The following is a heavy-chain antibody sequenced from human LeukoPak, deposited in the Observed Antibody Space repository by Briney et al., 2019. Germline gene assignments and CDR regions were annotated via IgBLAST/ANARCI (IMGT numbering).Heavy chain of an antibody. CDR2: IYTSGST. Sequence: SETLSLTCTVSGGSISSYYWSWIRQPAGKGLEWIGRIYTSGSTNYNPSLKSRVTMSVDTSKNQFSLKLSSVTAADTAVYYCARDLSVLTGYSYDVWGQGTLVTVSS. D-gene: IGHD5-18*01. V-gene: IGHV4-4*07. CDR1: GGSISSYY. J-gene: IGHJ4*02. CDR3: ARDLSVLTGYSYDV.